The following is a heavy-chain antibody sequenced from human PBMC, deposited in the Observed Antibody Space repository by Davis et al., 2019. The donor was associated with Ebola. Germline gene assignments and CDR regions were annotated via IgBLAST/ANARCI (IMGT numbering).Heavy chain of an antibody. CDR2: IWYDGSSK. Sequence: GESLKISCAASGFTFSSYGMHWVRQAPGKGLEWVAVIWYDGSSKYYADSVKGRFTISRDNAKNSLYLQMNSLRAEDTAVYYCASTPLTFGGVIVIDYYYGMDVWGQGTTVTVSS. CDR1: GFTFSSYG. V-gene: IGHV3-33*03. J-gene: IGHJ6*02. CDR3: ASTPLTFGGVIVIDYYYGMDV. D-gene: IGHD3-16*02.